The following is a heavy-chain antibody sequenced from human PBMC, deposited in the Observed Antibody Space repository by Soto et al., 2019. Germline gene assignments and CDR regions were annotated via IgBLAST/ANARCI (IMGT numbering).Heavy chain of an antibody. D-gene: IGHD6-25*01. CDR3: ARDLERSDAFDI. V-gene: IGHV1-18*04. Sequence: ASVKVSCKASGYTFTSYGISWVRQAPGQGLEWMGWISAYNGNTNYAQKLQGRVTMTTDTSKNQFSLQLNSVTPEDTAVYYCARDLERSDAFDIWGQGTMVTVSS. CDR2: ISAYNGNT. CDR1: GYTFTSYG. J-gene: IGHJ3*02.